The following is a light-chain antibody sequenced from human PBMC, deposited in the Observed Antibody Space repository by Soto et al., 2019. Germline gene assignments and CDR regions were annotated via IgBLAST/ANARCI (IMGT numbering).Light chain of an antibody. CDR1: QSVSSSY. CDR2: GAS. J-gene: IGKJ2*01. V-gene: IGKV3-20*01. CDR3: QQYGSSPMYT. Sequence: EIVLTQSPGTLSLPPGERATLSCRASQSVSSSYLAWYQQKPGQAPRVLIYGASSRATGIPDRFSGSGSGTDFTLTISRLEPEDFAVYYCQQYGSSPMYTFGQGTKLEIK.